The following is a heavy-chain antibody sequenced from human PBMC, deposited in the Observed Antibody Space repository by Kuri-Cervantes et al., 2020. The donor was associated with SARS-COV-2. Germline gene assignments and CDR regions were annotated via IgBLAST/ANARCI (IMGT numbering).Heavy chain of an antibody. CDR2: INHSGGT. J-gene: IGHJ6*02. CDR3: ARGHIGVVPSPILGLGPHYYYYHMDI. Sequence: SQTLSLTCAVFGASLNTYSWSWIRQPPGKGLEWIGEINHSGGTKYKPSLKGRVSISVDASKNQISLKLTSVTAADAAVYYCARGHIGVVPSPILGLGPHYYYYHMDILGQGTTVTVSS. V-gene: IGHV4-34*01. CDR1: GASLNTYS. D-gene: IGHD2-2*01.